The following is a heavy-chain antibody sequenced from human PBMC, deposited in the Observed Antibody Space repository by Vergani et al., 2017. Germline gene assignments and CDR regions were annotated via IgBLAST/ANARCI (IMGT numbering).Heavy chain of an antibody. V-gene: IGHV4-38-2*01. CDR3: ARHLRGYSYGVFDY. CDR2: VYHSGSS. Sequence: QVQLQESGPGLVKPSETLSLTCAVSGYSISSGYYWGWIRQPPGKGLEWIGSVYHSGSSYYNPSLKSRVTISLDTSKNQFSLKLNSVTAADTAVYYCARHLRGYSYGVFDYWDQGREVTVSS. J-gene: IGHJ4*02. D-gene: IGHD5-18*01. CDR1: GYSISSGYY.